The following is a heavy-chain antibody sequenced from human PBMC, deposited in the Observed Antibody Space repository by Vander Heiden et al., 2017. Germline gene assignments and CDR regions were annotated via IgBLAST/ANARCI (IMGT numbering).Heavy chain of an antibody. CDR1: GGSLSSGAYY. J-gene: IGHJ4*02. CDR2: IYYSGTT. Sequence: QLQLQESGTGLVKHSATLSLTCTVSGGSLSSGAYYWGWIRQPPGKGLEWIGNIYYSGTTYSNPSLKSRVTISVDSSKNQFSLKLTSVTAADTAVYYCVRHGHNWGQGMLVTVSS. CDR3: VRHGHN. V-gene: IGHV4-39*01.